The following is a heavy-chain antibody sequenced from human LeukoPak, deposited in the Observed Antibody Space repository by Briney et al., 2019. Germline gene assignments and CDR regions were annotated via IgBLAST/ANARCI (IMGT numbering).Heavy chain of an antibody. CDR1: GFTFSSYW. D-gene: IGHD6-13*01. CDR3: ARGSGSWINWFDP. V-gene: IGHV3-7*01. J-gene: IGHJ5*02. CDR2: IKQDGSEK. Sequence: PGGSLRLSCAASGFTFSSYWMSWVRQAPGKGLEWVANIKQDGSEKYYVDSVKGRFTISRDNAKNSLYLQMNSLRAEDTAVYYCARGSGSWINWFDPWGQGTLVTVSS.